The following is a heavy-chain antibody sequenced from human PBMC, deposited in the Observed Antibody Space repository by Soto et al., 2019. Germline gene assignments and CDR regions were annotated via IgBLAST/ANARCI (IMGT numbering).Heavy chain of an antibody. CDR2: INSDGSST. CDR3: ARVTDYGDDDFDI. D-gene: IGHD4-17*01. V-gene: IGHV3-74*01. J-gene: IGHJ3*02. Sequence: AGGSLRLSCAASGFTFSSYWMHWVRQAPGKGLVWVSRINSDGSSTSYADSVKGRFTISRDNAKNTLYLQMNSLRAEDTAVYYCARVTDYGDDDFDIWGQGTMVTVSS. CDR1: GFTFSSYW.